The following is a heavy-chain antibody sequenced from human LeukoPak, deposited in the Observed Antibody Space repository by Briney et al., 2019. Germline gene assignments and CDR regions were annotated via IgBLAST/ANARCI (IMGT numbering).Heavy chain of an antibody. Sequence: SETLSLTCAVYGGSFSGYYWSWLRQPPGKGLEWLGEINHSGSTNYNPSLKSRVTVSVDTSKNQFSLKLSSVTAADTAGYYCARGTGLGCSRTSCPPLYRRVRYFDLWGRDTLVTVSS. D-gene: IGHD2-2*01. J-gene: IGHJ2*01. CDR2: INHSGST. CDR3: ARGTGLGCSRTSCPPLYRRVRYFDL. V-gene: IGHV4-34*01. CDR1: GGSFSGYY.